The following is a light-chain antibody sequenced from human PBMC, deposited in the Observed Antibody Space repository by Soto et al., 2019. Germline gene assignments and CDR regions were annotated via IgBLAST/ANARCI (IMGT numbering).Light chain of an antibody. Sequence: QSVLTQPPSASGTPGQRVTISCSGSSSNIGSNYVYWYQQLPGTAPKLLIYSNNQRPSGVPDRFSGSKSGTSASLAISGLRSEDEADYYCGAWDDRLSGPAFGGGTKVTVL. J-gene: IGLJ2*01. V-gene: IGLV1-47*02. CDR3: GAWDDRLSGPA. CDR1: SSNIGSNY. CDR2: SNN.